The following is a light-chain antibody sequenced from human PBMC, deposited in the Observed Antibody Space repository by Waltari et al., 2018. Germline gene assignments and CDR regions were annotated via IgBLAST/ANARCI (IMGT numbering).Light chain of an antibody. CDR2: EAS. V-gene: IGKV1-5*03. J-gene: IGKJ1*01. CDR1: QSGIKW. Sequence: CRSVQSGIKWLVWYQQKPGTAPKRLIYEASSLESGVPSKFSGSGSGTEFTLTITSLQPDDFATYYCQHYSSSPWTFGQGTKVEIK. CDR3: QHYSSSPWT.